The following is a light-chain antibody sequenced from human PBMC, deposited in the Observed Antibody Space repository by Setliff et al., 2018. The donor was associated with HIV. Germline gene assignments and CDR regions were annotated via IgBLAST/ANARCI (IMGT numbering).Light chain of an antibody. J-gene: IGLJ1*01. Sequence: QSALTQPASVSGSPGQSITISCTGTNSDVGGYNYVSWYQQDPGKAPKVMIYDVSKRPSGVSDRFSGSKSGNTASLTISGLQADDEADYYCSSYTSSSTYVFGTGTKVTVL. CDR3: SSYTSSSTYV. V-gene: IGLV2-14*01. CDR2: DVS. CDR1: NSDVGGYNY.